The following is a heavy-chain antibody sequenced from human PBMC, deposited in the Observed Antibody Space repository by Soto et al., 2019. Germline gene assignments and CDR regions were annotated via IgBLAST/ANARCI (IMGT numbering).Heavy chain of an antibody. J-gene: IGHJ4*02. CDR1: GGSLGSYY. CDR3: ARGTNYDFWSGPFFDY. V-gene: IGHV4-59*01. D-gene: IGHD3-3*01. CDR2: IYYSGST. Sequence: PSETLCLTCTVSGGSLGSYYWSWIRQPPGKGLEWIGYIYYSGSTNYNPSLKSRVTISVDTSKNQFSLKLSSVTAADTAVYYCARGTNYDFWSGPFFDYWGQGTLVTVSS.